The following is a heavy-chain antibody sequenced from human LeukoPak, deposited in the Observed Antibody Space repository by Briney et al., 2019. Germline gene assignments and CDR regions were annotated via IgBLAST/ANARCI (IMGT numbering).Heavy chain of an antibody. V-gene: IGHV3-21*01. CDR3: ARAPVERTGDFIDY. CDR2: ISSSSSYI. Sequence: TGGSLRLSCAASGFTFSSYSMNWVRQAPGKGLEWVSSISSSSSYIYYADSVKGRFTISRDNAKNSLYLQMNSLRAEDTAVYYCARAPVERTGDFIDYWGQGTLVTVSS. D-gene: IGHD7-27*01. CDR1: GFTFSSYS. J-gene: IGHJ4*02.